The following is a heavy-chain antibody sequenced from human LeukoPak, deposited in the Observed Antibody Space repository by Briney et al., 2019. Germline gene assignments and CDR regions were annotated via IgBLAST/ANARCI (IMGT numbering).Heavy chain of an antibody. CDR2: ISAYNGNT. CDR1: GYTFTNYY. CDR3: ARERTYYYDSSGYLNHGVIDY. V-gene: IGHV1-18*04. Sequence: VASVKVSCKASGYTFTNYYMHWVRQAPGQGLEWMGWISAYNGNTNYAQKLQGRVTMTTDTSTSTAYMELRSLRSDDTAVYYCARERTYYYDSSGYLNHGVIDYWGQGTLVTVSS. D-gene: IGHD3-22*01. J-gene: IGHJ4*02.